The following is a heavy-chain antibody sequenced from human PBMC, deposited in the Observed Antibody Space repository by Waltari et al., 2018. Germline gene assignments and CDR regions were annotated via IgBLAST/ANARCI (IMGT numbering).Heavy chain of an antibody. V-gene: IGHV4-39*01. Sequence: QLQLQESGPGLVKPSETLSLTCTVSGGSISSSSYYWGWIRQPPGKGLEWIGSIYYSGGTYYNPSLKRRVTIAVDTSKNQFSLKLSSVTAADTAVYYCAIPSPVGDAFDIWGQGTMVTVSS. D-gene: IGHD3-10*01. CDR2: IYYSGGT. CDR3: AIPSPVGDAFDI. CDR1: GGSISSSSYY. J-gene: IGHJ3*02.